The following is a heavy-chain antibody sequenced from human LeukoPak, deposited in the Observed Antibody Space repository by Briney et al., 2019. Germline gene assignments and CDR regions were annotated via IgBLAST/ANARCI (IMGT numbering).Heavy chain of an antibody. D-gene: IGHD6-19*01. J-gene: IGHJ4*02. CDR1: GFTFSSYA. CDR2: IKQDGSEK. V-gene: IGHV3-7*01. Sequence: GGSLRLSCAASGFTFSSYAMYWVRQAPGKGLEWVANIKQDGSEKYYVDSVKGRFSISRDNAKNSLYLQMHSLRAEDTAVYYCARGFRGWYAEGFDYWGQGTLVTVSS. CDR3: ARGFRGWYAEGFDY.